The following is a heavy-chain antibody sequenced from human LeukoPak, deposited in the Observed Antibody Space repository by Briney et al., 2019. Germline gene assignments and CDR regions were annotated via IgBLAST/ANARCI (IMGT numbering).Heavy chain of an antibody. J-gene: IGHJ5*02. CDR2: SYTCGST. V-gene: IGHV4-4*07. CDR3: ARDTYYYDSSGYYPNWFDP. CDR1: GGSISSYY. D-gene: IGHD3-22*01. Sequence: SETLSLTCTVSGGSISSYYWSWIRQPAAKGLEWIGLSYTCGSTNYNPSLKSRVTMSVDTSKNQFSLKLSSVTAADTAVYYCARDTYYYDSSGYYPNWFDPWGQGTLVTVSS.